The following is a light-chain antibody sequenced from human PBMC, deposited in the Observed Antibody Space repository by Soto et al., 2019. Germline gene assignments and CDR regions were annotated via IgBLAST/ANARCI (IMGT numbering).Light chain of an antibody. CDR3: QTWGTGIRV. V-gene: IGLV4-69*01. J-gene: IGLJ3*02. CDR2: LNGDGSL. CDR1: SGHSTNA. Sequence: QPVLTQSPSASASLGSSVKLTFTLNSGHSTNAIAWHQQQPGKGPRYLMKLNGDGSLNKGDGIPDRFAGSSSGAERYLTISSLQSEDEADYYCQTWGTGIRVFGGGTKLTVL.